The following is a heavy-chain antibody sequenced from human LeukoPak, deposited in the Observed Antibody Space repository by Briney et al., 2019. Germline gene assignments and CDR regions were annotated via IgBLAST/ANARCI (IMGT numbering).Heavy chain of an antibody. Sequence: GGSLRLSCAASGFTFSSYWMHWVRQAPGKGLVWVSRINSDGSSTSYADSVKGRFTISRDNAKNTLYLQMNSLRAEDTAVYYYARGYDYVWDWYFHLWGRGTLVTVSS. J-gene: IGHJ2*01. CDR2: INSDGSST. CDR1: GFTFSSYW. CDR3: ARGYDYVWDWYFHL. V-gene: IGHV3-74*01. D-gene: IGHD3-16*01.